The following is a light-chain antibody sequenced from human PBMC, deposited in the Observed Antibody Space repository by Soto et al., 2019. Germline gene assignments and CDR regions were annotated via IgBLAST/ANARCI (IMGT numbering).Light chain of an antibody. CDR3: QKHGQWPIP. J-gene: IGKJ5*01. V-gene: IGKV3D-15*01. Sequence: EIVMTQSPAILSVSPGARAPLSCRARQSVNSNYLAWYQQKPGQAPRLLIYGISKRATDIPDRFSGSGSGTEFTLTISSLQPEDFATYYCQKHGQWPIPFGQGTRLEIK. CDR2: GIS. CDR1: QSVNSN.